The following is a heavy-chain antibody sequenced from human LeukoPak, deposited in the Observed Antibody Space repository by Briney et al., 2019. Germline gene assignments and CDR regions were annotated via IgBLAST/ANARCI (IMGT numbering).Heavy chain of an antibody. J-gene: IGHJ4*02. CDR3: AKDLHYYDSSGYDG. CDR2: ISGSGGST. CDR1: GFTFSNYA. D-gene: IGHD3-22*01. Sequence: TGGSLRLSCAASGFTFSNYAMSWVRQAPGKGLEWVSTISGSGGSTYYADSVKGRFTISRDTSKNTLYLQMNSLRAEDTAVYYCAKDLHYYDSSGYDGWGQGTLVTVSS. V-gene: IGHV3-23*01.